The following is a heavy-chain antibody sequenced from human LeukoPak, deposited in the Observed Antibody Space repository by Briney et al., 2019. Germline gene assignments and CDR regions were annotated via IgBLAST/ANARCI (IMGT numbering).Heavy chain of an antibody. D-gene: IGHD3-3*01. CDR3: ARENLLWSGSDY. J-gene: IGHJ4*02. Sequence: GGSLRLSCAASGFTFSSYAMSWVRQAPGKGLEWVANIKQDGSEKYYVDSVKGRFTISRDNAKNTLYLQMNSLRAEDTAVYYCARENLLWSGSDYWGQGTLVTVSS. CDR1: GFTFSSYA. CDR2: IKQDGSEK. V-gene: IGHV3-7*01.